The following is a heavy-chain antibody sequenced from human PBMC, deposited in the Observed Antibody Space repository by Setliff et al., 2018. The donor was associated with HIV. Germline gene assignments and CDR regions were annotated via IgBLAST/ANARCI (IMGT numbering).Heavy chain of an antibody. V-gene: IGHV4-59*08. J-gene: IGHJ4*02. Sequence: SETLSLTCTVSGGSISNYYWSWLRQPPGKGLEWIGSIYFTGSSDNNPSLKSRVTLSVDTSKHQFPLKLSSVTAADAAVYYCARSPSYRSSWEYYFDYWGQGILVTVSS. CDR1: GGSISNYY. CDR2: IYFTGSS. D-gene: IGHD6-13*01. CDR3: ARSPSYRSSWEYYFDY.